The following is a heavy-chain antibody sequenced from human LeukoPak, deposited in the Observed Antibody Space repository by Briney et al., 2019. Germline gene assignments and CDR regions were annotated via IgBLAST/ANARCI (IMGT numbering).Heavy chain of an antibody. V-gene: IGHV3-66*01. CDR2: IYSGGGT. CDR1: GFTVSNNY. CDR3: ARDSSGPLY. Sequence: GGSLRLSCAASGFTVSNNYMSWVRQAPGEGLEWVSVIYSGGGTYYADSVKGRFTISRDNSKTTLYLQMNRLRAEDTAVYYCARDSSGPLYWGQGTLVTVSS. D-gene: IGHD6-19*01. J-gene: IGHJ4*02.